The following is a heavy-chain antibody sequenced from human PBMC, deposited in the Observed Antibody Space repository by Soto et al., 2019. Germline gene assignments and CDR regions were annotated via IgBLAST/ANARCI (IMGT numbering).Heavy chain of an antibody. Sequence: ASVKVSCKASGYTFISYYMHWVRQAPGQGLEWMGIINPSGGATSYAQKFQGRVTMTRDTSTSTVHMEVRSLRSDDTAVYYCAREGVAPYYYYGMDVWGQGTPVTVSS. J-gene: IGHJ6*02. D-gene: IGHD5-12*01. CDR2: INPSGGAT. CDR1: GYTFISYY. CDR3: AREGVAPYYYYGMDV. V-gene: IGHV1-46*01.